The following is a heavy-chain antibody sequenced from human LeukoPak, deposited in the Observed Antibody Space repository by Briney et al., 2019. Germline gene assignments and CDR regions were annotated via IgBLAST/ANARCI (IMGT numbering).Heavy chain of an antibody. CDR1: GGSISSFY. CDR2: IYYSGFT. V-gene: IGHV4-59*01. J-gene: IGHJ6*03. CDR3: ARYGSSSLRAGYYYYMDV. D-gene: IGHD6-6*01. Sequence: PSETLSLTCTVSGGSISSFYWSWIRQPPGKGMEDIGHIYYSGFTNYNPSLKSRVTMSVDTSKNQFSLKLSSVTAADTAVYYCARYGSSSLRAGYYYYMDVWGKGTTVTVSS.